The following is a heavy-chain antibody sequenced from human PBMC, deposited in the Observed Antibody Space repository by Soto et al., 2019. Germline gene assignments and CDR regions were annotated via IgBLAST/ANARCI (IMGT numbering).Heavy chain of an antibody. Sequence: QVQLQESGPGLVKPSQTLSLTCTVSGGSISSGGYYWSWIRQHPGKGLEWIGYTYYSGSTYYKPSLKSRVTISVDTSKNQFSLKLSSVTAADTAVYYCAREIVTGEGGGMDVWGQGTTVTVSS. CDR3: AREIVTGEGGGMDV. J-gene: IGHJ6*02. CDR1: GGSISSGGYY. CDR2: TYYSGST. V-gene: IGHV4-31*03. D-gene: IGHD7-27*01.